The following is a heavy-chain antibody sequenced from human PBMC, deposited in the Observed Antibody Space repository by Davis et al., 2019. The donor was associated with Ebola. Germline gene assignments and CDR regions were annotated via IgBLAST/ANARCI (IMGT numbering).Heavy chain of an antibody. V-gene: IGHV4-34*01. CDR3: ARTTYVVPAASYYFYYYMDV. CDR1: GGSFSGYY. CDR2: INHSGST. Sequence: MPSETLSLTCAVYGGSFSGYYWSWIRQPPGTGLEWIGEINHSGSTNYNPSLKRRVTVSVDTSKNQFSLKLSSVTAADTAVYYCARTTYVVPAASYYFYYYMDVWGKGTTVTVSS. D-gene: IGHD2-2*01. J-gene: IGHJ6*03.